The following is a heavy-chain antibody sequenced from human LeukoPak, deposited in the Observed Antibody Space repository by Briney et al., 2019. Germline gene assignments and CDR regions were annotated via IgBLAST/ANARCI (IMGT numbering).Heavy chain of an antibody. J-gene: IGHJ6*02. CDR3: AKELYSSTFYGMDV. CDR2: ISGSGGST. D-gene: IGHD2-2*01. V-gene: IGHV3-23*01. CDR1: GFSFGSYA. Sequence: PGGSLRLSCAASGFSFGSYAMSWVRQAPGKGPEWVSAISGSGGSTYYADSVKGRFTISRDNPKNTLYLQMNSLRGEETALYYCAKELYSSTFYGMDVWGQGTTVTVSS.